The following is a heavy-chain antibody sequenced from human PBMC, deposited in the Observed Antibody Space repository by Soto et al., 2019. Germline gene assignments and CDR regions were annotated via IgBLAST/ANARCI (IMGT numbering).Heavy chain of an antibody. CDR3: ARLSTAPGTGAAYLDY. V-gene: IGHV1-46*01. J-gene: IGHJ4*02. Sequence: QVQLVQSGAEVKKPGASVKVSCEASGSSFTSNFLHWVRQAPGQGLEWMGIINPGGCSTTSTQKGQGKVTITRDTSTMTVYMKLRGLKSAAAAVYYCARLSTAPGTGAAYLDYGGEGTLVSVSS. CDR2: INPGGCST. CDR1: GSSFTSNF. D-gene: IGHD2-21*02.